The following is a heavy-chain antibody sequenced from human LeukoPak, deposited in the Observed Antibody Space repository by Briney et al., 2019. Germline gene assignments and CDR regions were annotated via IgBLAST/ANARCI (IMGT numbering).Heavy chain of an antibody. CDR1: GFTFSSYA. Sequence: PGGSLRLSCAASGFTFSSYAMSWVRQAPGKGLEWVSAISGSGGSTYYADSVKGRFTISRDNSKNTLYLQMNSLRAEDTAVYYCARSDQLLLRVDYWGQGTLVTVSS. D-gene: IGHD2-2*01. CDR3: ARSDQLLLRVDY. J-gene: IGHJ4*02. CDR2: ISGSGGST. V-gene: IGHV3-23*01.